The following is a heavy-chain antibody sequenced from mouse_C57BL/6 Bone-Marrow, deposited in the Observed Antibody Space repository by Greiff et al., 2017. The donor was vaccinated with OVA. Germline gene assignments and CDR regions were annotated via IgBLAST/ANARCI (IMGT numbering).Heavy chain of an antibody. CDR2: IYPYNGVS. D-gene: IGHD2-10*02. J-gene: IGHJ4*01. CDR1: GYSFTGYY. V-gene: IGHV1-31*01. CDR3: ARLYGNYRYYAMDY. Sequence: EVKLVESGPELVKPGASVKISCKASGYSFTGYYMHWVKQSHGNILDWIGYIYPYNGVSSYNQKFKGKATLTVDKSSSTAYMELRSLTSEDSAVYYCARLYGNYRYYAMDYWGQGTSVTVSS.